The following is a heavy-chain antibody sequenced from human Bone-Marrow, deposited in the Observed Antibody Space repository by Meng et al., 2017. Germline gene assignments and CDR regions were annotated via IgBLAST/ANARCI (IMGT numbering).Heavy chain of an antibody. J-gene: IGHJ6*02. V-gene: IGHV1-69*13. D-gene: IGHD3-3*01. CDR3: ARDRGTIFGVVIIDGDYYYGMDV. Sequence: SVKVSCKASGGTFSSYAISWVRQAPGQGLEWMGGIIPIFGTANYAQKFQGRVTITADESTSTAYMELSSLRSEDTAAYYCARDRGTIFGVVIIDGDYYYGMDVWGQGTTVTVSS. CDR2: IIPIFGTA. CDR1: GGTFSSYA.